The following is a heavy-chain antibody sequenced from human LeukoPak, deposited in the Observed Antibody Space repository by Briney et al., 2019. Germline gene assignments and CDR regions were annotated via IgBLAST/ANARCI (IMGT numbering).Heavy chain of an antibody. Sequence: PGGSLRLSCAASGFTFSGSAIHWVRQSSGKGLEWVGQIDKKDKGYATATAYAASVKGRFTISRDDSINTAYLQMKSLKTEDTALYYCTTESGTYNWFDPWGQGTLVTVSS. J-gene: IGHJ5*02. V-gene: IGHV3-73*01. CDR2: IDKKDKGYATAT. CDR3: TTESGTYNWFDP. CDR1: GFTFSGSA. D-gene: IGHD1-26*01.